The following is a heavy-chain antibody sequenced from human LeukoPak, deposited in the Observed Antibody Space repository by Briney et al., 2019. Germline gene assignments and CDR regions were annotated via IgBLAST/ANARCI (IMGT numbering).Heavy chain of an antibody. CDR2: IYYSGST. V-gene: IGHV4-59*01. D-gene: IGHD3-10*01. Sequence: PSETLSLTCTVSGGSISSYYWSWIRQPPGKGLEWIGYIYYSGSTNYNPSLKSRVTISVDTSKNQFSLKLSSVTAADTAVYYCARGLGYYGMNWFDPWGQGTLVTVSS. CDR3: ARGLGYYGMNWFDP. J-gene: IGHJ5*02. CDR1: GGSISSYY.